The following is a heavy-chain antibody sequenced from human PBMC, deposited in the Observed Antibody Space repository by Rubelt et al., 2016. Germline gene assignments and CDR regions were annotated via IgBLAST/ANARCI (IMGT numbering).Heavy chain of an antibody. D-gene: IGHD2-15*01. CDR2: INSDGSST. V-gene: IGHV3-74*02. CDR3: ARGYELRCSGGSCYPFDY. CDR1: GFTFSTYS. J-gene: IGHJ4*02. Sequence: EVQLVESGGGLVQPGGSLRLSCAASGFTFSTYSMNWVRQAPGKGLEWVSRINSDGSSTSYADSVKGRFTISRDNAKNTLYLQMNSLRAEDAAVYYCARGYELRCSGGSCYPFDYWGQGTLVTVSS.